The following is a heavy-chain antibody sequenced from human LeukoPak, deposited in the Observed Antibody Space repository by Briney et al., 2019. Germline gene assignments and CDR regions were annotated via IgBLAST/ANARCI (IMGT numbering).Heavy chain of an antibody. Sequence: GGSVRLSCAASGFTFSTYAMTWVRQAPGKGLEWVSAISGSGGRTYYADSVKGRFTISRDNSKNTLYLQMNSLRAEDTAVYYCAKGPYYYDSSGYSRRWFDPWGQGTLVTVSS. CDR1: GFTFSTYA. J-gene: IGHJ5*02. V-gene: IGHV3-23*01. CDR3: AKGPYYYDSSGYSRRWFDP. D-gene: IGHD3-22*01. CDR2: ISGSGGRT.